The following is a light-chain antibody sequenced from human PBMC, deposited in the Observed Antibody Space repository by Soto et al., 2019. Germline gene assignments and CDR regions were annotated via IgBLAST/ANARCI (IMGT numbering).Light chain of an antibody. J-gene: IGKJ5*01. CDR3: QQYGSSPIT. V-gene: IGKV3-20*01. Sequence: GLTQSPCNLSLSTGERATLSCKASQTINRIYVAWYQQKPGQAPRFLIYRTSDRANGIPGRFSGSGSGTDFTLTISRLEPEDFAIYYCQQYGSSPITFAQRTRLAI. CDR2: RTS. CDR1: QTINRIY.